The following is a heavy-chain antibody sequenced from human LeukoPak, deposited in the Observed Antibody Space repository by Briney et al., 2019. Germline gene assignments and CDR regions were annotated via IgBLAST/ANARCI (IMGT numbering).Heavy chain of an antibody. Sequence: SVKVSCKASGGTFSSYTISWVRQAPGQGLEWMGRIIPILGIANYAQKFQGRVTITADKSTSTAYMELSSLRSEDTAVYYCARVGEYYDFWSGPQTYYYYYMDVWGKGTTVTVSS. J-gene: IGHJ6*03. CDR1: GGTFSSYT. CDR2: IIPILGIA. V-gene: IGHV1-69*02. D-gene: IGHD3-3*01. CDR3: ARVGEYYDFWSGPQTYYYYYMDV.